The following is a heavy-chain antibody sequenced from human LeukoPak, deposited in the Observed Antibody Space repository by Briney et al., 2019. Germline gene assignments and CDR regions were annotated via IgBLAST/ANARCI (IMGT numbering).Heavy chain of an antibody. D-gene: IGHD2-2*01. J-gene: IGHJ4*02. CDR2: IRSDGSDT. V-gene: IGHV3-74*01. CDR1: GFTFSDTW. CDR3: AGPMGPAAIFGFDY. Sequence: PGGSLRLSCAASGFTFSDTWMHWVRQAPGEGLVWVSRIRSDGSDTRYAESVKGRFTISRDNAKNTLYLQMNSLRAEDTAVYYCAGPMGPAAIFGFDYWGQGTLVTVSS.